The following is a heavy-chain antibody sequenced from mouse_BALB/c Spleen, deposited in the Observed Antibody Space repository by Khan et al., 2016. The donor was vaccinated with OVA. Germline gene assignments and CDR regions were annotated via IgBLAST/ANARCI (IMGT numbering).Heavy chain of an antibody. CDR2: ILPGSGST. J-gene: IGHJ3*01. V-gene: IGHV1-9*01. CDR3: ASCQIYDGYYMFAY. D-gene: IGHD2-3*01. Sequence: QVQLKQSGAELMKPGASVKISCKATGYTFSSYWIEWVKQRPGHGLEWIGEILPGSGSTNYNEKFKGKATFTADTSSNTAYMQLISLTSEDSAVYYCASCQIYDGYYMFAYWGQGTLVTVSA. CDR1: GYTFSSYW.